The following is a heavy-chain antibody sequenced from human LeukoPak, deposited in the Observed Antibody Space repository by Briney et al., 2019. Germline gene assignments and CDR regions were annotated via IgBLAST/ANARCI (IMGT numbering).Heavy chain of an antibody. Sequence: PSETLSLTCTVSGGSISSGDYYWSWIRQPPGKGLEWIGYIYYSGSTNYNPSLKSRVTISVDTSKNQFSLKLSSVTAADTAVYYCARDVYSSGWYRVREPQVWGQGTLVTVSS. J-gene: IGHJ4*02. V-gene: IGHV4-61*08. D-gene: IGHD6-19*01. CDR2: IYYSGST. CDR3: ARDVYSSGWYRVREPQV. CDR1: GGSISSGDYY.